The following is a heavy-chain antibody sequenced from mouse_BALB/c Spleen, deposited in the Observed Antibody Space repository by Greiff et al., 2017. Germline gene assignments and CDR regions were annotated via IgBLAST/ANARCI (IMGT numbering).Heavy chain of an antibody. D-gene: IGHD3-3*01. V-gene: IGHV1S81*02. J-gene: IGHJ4*01. CDR2: INPSNGRT. CDR1: GYTFTSYW. CDR3: ARRDPLGDY. Sequence: QVQLQQPGAELVKPGASVKLSCKASGYTFTSYWMHWVKQRPGQGLEWIGEINPSNGRTNYNEKFKSKATLTVDKSSSTAYMQLSSLTSEDSAVYYCARRDPLGDYWGQGTSVTVSS.